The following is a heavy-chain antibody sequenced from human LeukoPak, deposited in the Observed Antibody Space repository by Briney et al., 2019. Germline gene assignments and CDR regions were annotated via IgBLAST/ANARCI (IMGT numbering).Heavy chain of an antibody. Sequence: SETLSLTCTVSPDSTTSNFWSWVRQPPGKGLEWIREIHRSGSTNYNPSLQSRVTISIDRSKNQIALELSSVTAADTAVYYCAREIVGGFNPGAYWGQGTLVTVSS. V-gene: IGHV4-4*02. J-gene: IGHJ4*02. D-gene: IGHD1-14*01. CDR1: PDSTTSNF. CDR2: IHRSGST. CDR3: AREIVGGFNPGAY.